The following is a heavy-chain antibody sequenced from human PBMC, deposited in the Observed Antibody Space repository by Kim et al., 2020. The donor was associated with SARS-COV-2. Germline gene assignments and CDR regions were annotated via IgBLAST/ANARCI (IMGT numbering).Heavy chain of an antibody. D-gene: IGHD1-26*01. V-gene: IGHV6-1*01. J-gene: IGHJ3*02. Sequence: YAVSVKGRITIDPDTSSNQFSLQMNSVTPDDTAVYYCAKSRGGLGSTIDIWGQGTVVTVSS. CDR3: AKSRGGLGSTIDI.